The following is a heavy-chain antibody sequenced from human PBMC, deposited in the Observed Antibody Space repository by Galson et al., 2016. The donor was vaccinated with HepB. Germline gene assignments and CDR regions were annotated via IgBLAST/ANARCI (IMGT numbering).Heavy chain of an antibody. V-gene: IGHV1-2*02. J-gene: IGHJ5*02. D-gene: IGHD4-17*01. CDR2: INPNSGGT. Sequence: SVKVSCKASGYTFTGYHIHWVRQAPGQGLEWMGWINPNSGGTKYAQNFQGRVTMTRDTSISTAYMELSRLIFDDTAVYYCARDDYGAGVGWFDPWGQGTLVTVTS. CDR1: GYTFTGYH. CDR3: ARDDYGAGVGWFDP.